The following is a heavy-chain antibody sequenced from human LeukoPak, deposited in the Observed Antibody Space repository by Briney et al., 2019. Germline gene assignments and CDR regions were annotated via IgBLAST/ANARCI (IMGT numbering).Heavy chain of an antibody. Sequence: ASVKVSCKASGYTFTSYYMHWVRQAPGQGLEWIGIINPSGGSTSYAQKFQGRDTMTRDTSTSTVYMELSSLRSEDTAVYYCARDLHYYYYGMNVWGQGTTVTVSS. CDR3: ARDLHYYYYGMNV. CDR2: INPSGGST. CDR1: GYTFTSYY. V-gene: IGHV1-46*01. J-gene: IGHJ6*02.